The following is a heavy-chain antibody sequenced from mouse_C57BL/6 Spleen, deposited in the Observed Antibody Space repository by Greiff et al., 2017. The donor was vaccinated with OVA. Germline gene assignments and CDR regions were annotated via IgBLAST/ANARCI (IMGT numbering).Heavy chain of an antibody. J-gene: IGHJ4*01. CDR2: INPNNGGT. D-gene: IGHD1-1*01. CDR1: GYTFTDYN. Sequence: VQLQQSGPELVKPGASVKMSCKASGYTFTDYNMHWVKQSHGKSLEWIGYINPNNGGTSYNQKFKGKATLTVNKSSSTAYMELRSLTSEDSAVYYGASNYYGSSVYAMDYWGQGTSVTVSS. V-gene: IGHV1-22*01. CDR3: ASNYYGSSVYAMDY.